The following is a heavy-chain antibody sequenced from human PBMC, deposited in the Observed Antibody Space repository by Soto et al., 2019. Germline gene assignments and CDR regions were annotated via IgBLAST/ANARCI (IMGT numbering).Heavy chain of an antibody. CDR1: GFTFSSYG. CDR2: ISYDGSNK. Sequence: HPGGSLRLSCAASGFTFSSYGMHWVRQAPGKGLEWVAVISYDGSNKYYADSVKGRFTISRDNSKNTLYLQMNSLRAEDTAVYYCAKDLGGYGTNYYYYYGMDVWGQGTTVTVSS. D-gene: IGHD5-12*01. V-gene: IGHV3-30*18. J-gene: IGHJ6*02. CDR3: AKDLGGYGTNYYYYYGMDV.